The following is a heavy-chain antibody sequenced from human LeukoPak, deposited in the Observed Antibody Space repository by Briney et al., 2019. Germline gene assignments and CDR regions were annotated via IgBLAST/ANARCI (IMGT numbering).Heavy chain of an antibody. V-gene: IGHV4-4*07. D-gene: IGHD6-6*01. J-gene: IGHJ5*02. Sequence: TSETLSLTCTVSGGSISSYYWSWIRQPAGKGLEWIGRIYTSGSTNYNPSLKSRVTMSVDTSKNQFSLKLSSVTAADTAVYYCARDHYSSPSHWFDPWGQGTLVTVSS. CDR3: ARDHYSSPSHWFDP. CDR2: IYTSGST. CDR1: GGSISSYY.